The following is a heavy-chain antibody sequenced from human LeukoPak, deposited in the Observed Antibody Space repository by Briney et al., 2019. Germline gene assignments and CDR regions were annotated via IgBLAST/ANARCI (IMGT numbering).Heavy chain of an antibody. Sequence: GGSLRLSCEASGFTFSTCGMGWVRQAPGEGLEWVSAISGSGGSTYYADSVKGRFTISRDNSKNTLYLQMNSLRAEDTALYYCAKTGGIAAAHWGQGTLVTVSS. D-gene: IGHD6-13*01. CDR3: AKTGGIAAAH. CDR2: ISGSGGST. J-gene: IGHJ4*02. CDR1: GFTFSTCG. V-gene: IGHV3-23*01.